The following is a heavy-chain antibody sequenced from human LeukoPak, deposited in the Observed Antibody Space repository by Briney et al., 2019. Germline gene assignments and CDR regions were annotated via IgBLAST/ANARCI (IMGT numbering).Heavy chain of an antibody. CDR3: ARGPYSSGWYEEKIDY. CDR2: ISSSSSYI. CDR1: GFTFSSYS. Sequence: PGGSLRLSCAASGFTFSSYSMNWVRQAPGKGLEWVSSISSSSSYIYYADSVKGRFTISRDNAKNSLYLQMNSLRAEDTAVYYCARGPYSSGWYEEKIDYWGQGTLVTVSS. V-gene: IGHV3-21*01. D-gene: IGHD6-19*01. J-gene: IGHJ4*02.